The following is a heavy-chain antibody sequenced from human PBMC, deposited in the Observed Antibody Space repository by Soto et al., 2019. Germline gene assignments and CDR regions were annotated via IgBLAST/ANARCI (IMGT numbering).Heavy chain of an antibody. V-gene: IGHV1-3*01. CDR2: INVDKNKP. CDR1: GYTFGTYV. D-gene: IGHD4-17*01. Sequence: ASVKVSCKASGYTFGTYVIHWVRQAPGQRPEWMGWINVDKNKPNYSQKFQGRVTMTRDTSASTAYMTAYMELNNLISEDTAVYYCAKYPSTTVTTDVSAPNWFDPWGQGTLVTVSS. CDR3: AKYPSTTVTTDVSAPNWFDP. J-gene: IGHJ5*02.